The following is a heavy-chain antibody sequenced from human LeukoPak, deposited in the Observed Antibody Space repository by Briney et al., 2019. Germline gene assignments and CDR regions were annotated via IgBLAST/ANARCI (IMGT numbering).Heavy chain of an antibody. J-gene: IGHJ4*02. CDR3: AKEGSSGYFCDY. CDR1: GFTLSSYA. Sequence: GGSLRLSCAASGFTLSSYAMSWVRQAPGKGLEWVSAISGSGGSTYYADSVKGRFTIPRDNSKNTLYLQMNSLRAEDTAVYYCAKEGSSGYFCDYWGQGTLVTVSS. D-gene: IGHD3-22*01. V-gene: IGHV3-23*01. CDR2: ISGSGGST.